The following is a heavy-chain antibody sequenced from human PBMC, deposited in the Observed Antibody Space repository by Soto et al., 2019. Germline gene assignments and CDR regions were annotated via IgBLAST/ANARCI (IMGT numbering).Heavy chain of an antibody. CDR2: ISYDGSNK. CDR1: GFTFSSYA. D-gene: IGHD6-19*01. J-gene: IGHJ6*02. V-gene: IGHV3-30-3*01. Sequence: QVQLVESGGGVVQPGRSLRLSCAASGFTFSSYAMHWVRQAPGKGLEWVAVISYDGSNKYYADSVKGRFTISRDNSKNTLYLQRNSLRAEDTAVYYCARDRKQWLIIDYYYGMDVWGQGTTVTVSS. CDR3: ARDRKQWLIIDYYYGMDV.